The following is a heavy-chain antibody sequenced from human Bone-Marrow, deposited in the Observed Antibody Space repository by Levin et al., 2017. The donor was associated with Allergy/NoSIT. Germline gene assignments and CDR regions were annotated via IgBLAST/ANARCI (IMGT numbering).Heavy chain of an antibody. CDR2: ISHDGSEK. Sequence: GGSLRLSCAASGFTFSSHAMHWVRQPPGKGLEWVAVISHDGSEKHFADSVKGRFTISRDNSKNTLHLQMNSLRAEDSALYSCVKVRGGYGDYVGRALEDWGQGTLVTVSS. J-gene: IGHJ4*02. CDR3: VKVRGGYGDYVGRALED. V-gene: IGHV3-30*18. D-gene: IGHD4-17*01. CDR1: GFTFSSHA.